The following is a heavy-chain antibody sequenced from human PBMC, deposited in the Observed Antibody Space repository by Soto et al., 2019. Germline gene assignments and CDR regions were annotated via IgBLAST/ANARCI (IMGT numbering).Heavy chain of an antibody. J-gene: IGHJ5*02. CDR1: GLSISDSEMG. Sequence: QVTLKESGPVLVKPTETLTLRCTVSGLSISDSEMGVSWIRQPPGKALEWLAHIDSSGEKSYRTFLKSRLTISKDTSKSQIVLIMTNMDPADPGTYYCARRHLAVAVSTWFDPWGQGIMVTVSS. CDR2: IDSSGEK. D-gene: IGHD2-2*01. V-gene: IGHV2-26*01. CDR3: ARRHLAVAVSTWFDP.